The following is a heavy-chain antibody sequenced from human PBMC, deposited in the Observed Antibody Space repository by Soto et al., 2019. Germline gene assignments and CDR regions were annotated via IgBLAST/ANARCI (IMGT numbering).Heavy chain of an antibody. D-gene: IGHD2-2*02. CDR1: GFTFSSYA. V-gene: IGHV3-23*01. CDR3: VPLRHTPLFDY. J-gene: IGHJ4*02. CDR2: VSGSGGST. Sequence: EVQLLESGGDLVQPGGSLRLSCAASGFTFSSYAMTWVRQAPGKGLEWVSGVSGSGGSTYYADSVKGRFTISRDNSKNTLYLQMNSLRAKDTAVYYCVPLRHTPLFDYCGQGTLVTVS.